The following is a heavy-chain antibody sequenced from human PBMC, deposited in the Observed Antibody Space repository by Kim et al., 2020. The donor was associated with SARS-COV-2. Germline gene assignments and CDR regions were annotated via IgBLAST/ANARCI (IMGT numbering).Heavy chain of an antibody. V-gene: IGHV3-30*19. CDR2: ISHDGSKK. CDR3: ARERGGWGSDYGS. D-gene: IGHD3-10*01. CDR1: GFTISGFG. Sequence: GGSLRLSCAASGFTISGFGMHWVRQAPGKGLEWVSLISHDGSKKYFADFVRGRSTISRDNAKNTVYLQMNSLRAEDTAVYYCARERGGWGSDYGSCGQGTPVSVSP. J-gene: IGHJ5*02.